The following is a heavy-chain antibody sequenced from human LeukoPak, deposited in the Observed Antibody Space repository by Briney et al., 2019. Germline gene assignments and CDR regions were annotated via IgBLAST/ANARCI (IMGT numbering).Heavy chain of an antibody. CDR1: GFTFSSYA. Sequence: GGSLRLSCAASGFTFSSYAMSWVRQAPGMGLEWVSTIYRDGNTYYPDSVKGRFTISRDGSKNTLYLQLNSLRTEDTAIYYCVREREGSNSEHWGQGTLVTVSS. J-gene: IGHJ1*01. CDR2: IYRDGNT. D-gene: IGHD1-26*01. V-gene: IGHV3-23*01. CDR3: VREREGSNSEH.